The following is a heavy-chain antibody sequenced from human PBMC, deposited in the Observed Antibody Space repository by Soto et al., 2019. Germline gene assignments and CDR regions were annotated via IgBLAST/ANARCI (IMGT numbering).Heavy chain of an antibody. CDR1: GFTFDDYT. V-gene: IGHV3-43*01. J-gene: IGHJ6*02. CDR3: ATSSIAARSYYYYYYGMEV. CDR2: ISWDGGST. D-gene: IGHD6-6*01. Sequence: GGSLRLSCAASGFTFDDYTMHWVRQAPGKGLEWVSLISWDGGSTYYADSVKGRFTISRDNSKNSLYLQMNSLRTEDTALYYCATSSIAARSYYYYYYGMEVWGQGTTGTVS.